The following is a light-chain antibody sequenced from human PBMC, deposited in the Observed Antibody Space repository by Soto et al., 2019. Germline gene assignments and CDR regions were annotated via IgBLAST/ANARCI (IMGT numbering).Light chain of an antibody. J-gene: IGKJ4*01. V-gene: IGKV1-9*01. CDR2: DSS. CDR3: QRYNNWPLT. CDR1: YDISSS. Sequence: DIQLTQSPSFLSASVEDRVTISCRASYDISSSLAWYQQEPGKPPKLLIYDSSTLQTGVPSRFTGSGSGRKFTLTISGLQFGDFAVYYCQRYNNWPLTFGGGTKVDIK.